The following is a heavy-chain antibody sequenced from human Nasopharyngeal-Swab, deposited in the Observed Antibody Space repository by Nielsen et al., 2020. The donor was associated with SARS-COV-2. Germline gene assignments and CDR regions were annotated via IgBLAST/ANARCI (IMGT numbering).Heavy chain of an antibody. J-gene: IGHJ5*02. Sequence: SQTLSLTCAVSGYSISSGYYWSWIRQPPGKGLEWIGEINHSGSTNYNPSLKSRVTISVDTSKNQFSLKLSSVTAADTAVYYCARGWIAVAGTLLWFDPWGQGTLVTVSS. CDR3: ARGWIAVAGTLLWFDP. D-gene: IGHD6-19*01. CDR1: GYSISSGYY. V-gene: IGHV4-34*01. CDR2: INHSGST.